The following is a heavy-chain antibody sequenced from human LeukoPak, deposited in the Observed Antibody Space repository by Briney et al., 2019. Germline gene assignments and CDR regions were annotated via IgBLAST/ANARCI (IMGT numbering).Heavy chain of an antibody. D-gene: IGHD2-15*01. Sequence: GGSLRLSCAASGFTVSNKYMSWVRQAPGKGLEWVAFIKEDGSEKYYVDSVKGRFTISRDNAENSLYLQMNSLRAEDTAVYYCARDRGGRTGLDDWGQGTLVTVSS. CDR2: IKEDGSEK. CDR1: GFTVSNKY. CDR3: ARDRGGRTGLDD. V-gene: IGHV3-7*04. J-gene: IGHJ4*02.